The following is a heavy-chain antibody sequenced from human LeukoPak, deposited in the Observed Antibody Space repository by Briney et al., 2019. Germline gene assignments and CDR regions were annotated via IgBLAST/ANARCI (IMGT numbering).Heavy chain of an antibody. CDR1: GYSFTTYW. Sequence: GESLKISCQGSGYSFTTYWIGWVRQMPGKGLEWIGILFPGDSDTTYSPSLQGQVTISADPSINTAVLQWSSLWGSDTAMLCCATSESQTRFDYWGEGTPVTVSS. CDR3: ATSESQTRFDY. CDR2: LFPGDSDT. D-gene: IGHD1/OR15-1a*01. V-gene: IGHV5-51*06. J-gene: IGHJ4*02.